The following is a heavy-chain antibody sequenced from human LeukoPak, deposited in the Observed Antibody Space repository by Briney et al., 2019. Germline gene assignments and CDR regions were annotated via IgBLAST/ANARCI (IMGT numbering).Heavy chain of an antibody. Sequence: GGSLRLSCGVSGFTLSRYTMNWVRQAPGKGLAWVSSISSSRSDIYYAASVKGRFTISRDNAKNSLSLQMNSLRAEDTAVYYCARGHSNYGDYFDYWGQGTLVTVSS. CDR2: ISSSRSDI. CDR3: ARGHSNYGDYFDY. CDR1: GFTLSRYT. J-gene: IGHJ4*02. D-gene: IGHD4-11*01. V-gene: IGHV3-21*01.